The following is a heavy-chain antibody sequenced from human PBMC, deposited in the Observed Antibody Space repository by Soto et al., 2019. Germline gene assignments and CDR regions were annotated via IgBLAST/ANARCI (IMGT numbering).Heavy chain of an antibody. CDR1: GGSINNGDYF. CDR3: ARGGGKYYYESSGHSNHAMDV. CDR2: VHYSGGT. D-gene: IGHD3-22*01. J-gene: IGHJ6*02. V-gene: IGHV4-39*02. Sequence: RSETLSLTCTVSGGSINNGDYFWGWIRQPPGKGLEWLGSVHYSGGTYYNSSLRGRLTISLDTSRDHFSLNLISVTTANTAVYYCARGGGKYYYESSGHSNHAMDVWGQGTTVTVSS.